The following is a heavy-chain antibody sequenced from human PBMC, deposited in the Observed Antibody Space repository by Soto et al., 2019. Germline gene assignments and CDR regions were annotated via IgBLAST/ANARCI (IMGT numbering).Heavy chain of an antibody. CDR1: GFTFSSYA. CDR3: AKVHCSSTSCYLYYYYGMDV. Sequence: GGSLRLSCAASGFTFSSYAMSWVRQALGKGLEWVSAISGSGGSTYYADSVKGRFTISRDNSKNTLYLQMNSLRAEDTAVYYCAKVHCSSTSCYLYYYYGMDVWGQGTTVTVSS. D-gene: IGHD2-2*01. CDR2: ISGSGGST. V-gene: IGHV3-23*01. J-gene: IGHJ6*02.